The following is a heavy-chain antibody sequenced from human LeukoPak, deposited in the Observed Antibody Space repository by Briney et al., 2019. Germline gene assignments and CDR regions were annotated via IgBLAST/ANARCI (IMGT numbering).Heavy chain of an antibody. CDR2: MNEYGSEI. Sequence: PGGSLRLSCSVSGFIFRDFSMCWVRQAPGKGLEWVAKMNEYGSEIFYVDSVKGRFTISRDNGKNSLYLQMNSLGAEDTAVYYCARRAGAYSHPYDYWGQGTLVTVSS. D-gene: IGHD4/OR15-4a*01. CDR3: ARRAGAYSHPYDY. J-gene: IGHJ4*02. CDR1: GFIFRDFS. V-gene: IGHV3-7*03.